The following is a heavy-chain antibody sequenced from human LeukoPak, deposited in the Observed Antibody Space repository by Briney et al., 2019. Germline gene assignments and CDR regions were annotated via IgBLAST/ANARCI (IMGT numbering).Heavy chain of an antibody. CDR2: ISYDGSKK. J-gene: IGHJ4*02. V-gene: IGHV3-30*18. CDR3: ANHDYYDSSGYCY. CDR1: GFIFSHYG. Sequence: PGRSLRLSCEASGFIFSHYGMHWVRQAPGKGLEWVAVISYDGSKKYYADSVKGRFTISRDNSKNTLYLQMNSLRAEDTAVYYCANHDYYDSSGYCYWGQGTLVTVSS. D-gene: IGHD3-22*01.